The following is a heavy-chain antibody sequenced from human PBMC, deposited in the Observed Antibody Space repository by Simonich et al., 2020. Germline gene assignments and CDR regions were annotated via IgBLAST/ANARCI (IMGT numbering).Heavy chain of an antibody. J-gene: IGHJ3*02. CDR3: AKDLGERITMIVVVIDAFDI. D-gene: IGHD3-22*01. Sequence: GGCLVQPGGSLRLSCAASGFTFSSYAMSWVRQAPGKGLEWVSAISGSGGSTYYADYVKGRFNISRDNSKNTLYLQMNSLRADDTAVYYCAKDLGERITMIVVVIDAFDIWGQGTMVTVSS. CDR1: GFTFSSYA. CDR2: ISGSGGST. V-gene: IGHV3-23*01.